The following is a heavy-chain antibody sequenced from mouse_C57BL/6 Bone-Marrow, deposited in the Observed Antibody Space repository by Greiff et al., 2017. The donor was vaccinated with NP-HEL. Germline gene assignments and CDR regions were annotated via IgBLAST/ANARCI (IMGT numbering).Heavy chain of an antibody. CDR2: IDPEDGDT. V-gene: IGHV14-1*01. CDR1: GFNIKDYY. J-gene: IGHJ3*01. Sequence: EVQLQQSGAELVRPGASVKLSCTASGFNIKDYYMHWVKQRPEQGLEWIGRIDPEDGDTEYAPKFQGKATMTADTSSNTAYLQLSGLTSEDPSVYYCTREAWFAYWGQGTLVTVSA. CDR3: TREAWFAY.